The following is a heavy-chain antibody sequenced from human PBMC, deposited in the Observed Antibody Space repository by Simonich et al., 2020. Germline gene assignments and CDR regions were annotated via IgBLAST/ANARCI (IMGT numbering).Heavy chain of an antibody. D-gene: IGHD6-13*01. CDR1: GYTFTGYY. Sequence: QVQLVQSGAEGKKPGASVKVSCKASGYTFTGYYMHWVRQAPGQGSEWMGWINPTRGGTNDAQKFQGRVTMTRDTSISTAYMELSRLSSDDTAVYYCARGASIAAAGTIDWGQGTLVTVSS. CDR2: INPTRGGT. CDR3: ARGASIAAAGTID. V-gene: IGHV1-2*02. J-gene: IGHJ4*02.